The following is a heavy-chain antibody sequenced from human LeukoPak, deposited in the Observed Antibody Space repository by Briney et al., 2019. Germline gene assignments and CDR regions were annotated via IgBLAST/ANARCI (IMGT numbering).Heavy chain of an antibody. J-gene: IGHJ6*04. CDR1: GFHFSSYG. Sequence: GSLELFCGASGFHFSSYGMGLVRPAPGEGLEWVSAFCGSGGRTYYADSVKGRFTISRDNSKNTLYLQMNSLRAEDTAVYYCAKDGITMVRGVIRPYYYYGMDVWGKGTTVTVSS. CDR2: FCGSGGRT. D-gene: IGHD3-10*01. CDR3: AKDGITMVRGVIRPYYYYGMDV. V-gene: IGHV3-23*01.